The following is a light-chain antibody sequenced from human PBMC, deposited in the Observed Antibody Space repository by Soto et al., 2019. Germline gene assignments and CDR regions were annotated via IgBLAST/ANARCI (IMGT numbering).Light chain of an antibody. J-gene: IGKJ4*01. CDR1: QSVSSY. CDR2: DAS. V-gene: IGKV3-11*01. Sequence: EIVLTQSPATLSLSPGERATLSCRASQSVSSYLAWHQHKPGQAPRLLIYDASNRATGIPARFSGSGSGTDFTLTISSLEPEDFAVYDCQQRSNCPLTFGGGTKVEIK. CDR3: QQRSNCPLT.